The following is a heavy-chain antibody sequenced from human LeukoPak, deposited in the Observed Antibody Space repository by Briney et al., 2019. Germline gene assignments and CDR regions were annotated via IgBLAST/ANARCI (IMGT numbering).Heavy chain of an antibody. J-gene: IGHJ4*02. CDR2: ITRNSDYK. CDR3: ARVYYGSGSYYAY. CDR1: GFTFSTYD. Sequence: GGSLRLSCAASGFTFSTYDMNWVRQAPGKGLEWVSSITRNSDYKNYAYSVKGRVTISRDNSKNSLYLQMNSLRAEDTAVYYCARVYYGSGSYYAYWGQGTLVTVSS. D-gene: IGHD3-10*01. V-gene: IGHV3-21*06.